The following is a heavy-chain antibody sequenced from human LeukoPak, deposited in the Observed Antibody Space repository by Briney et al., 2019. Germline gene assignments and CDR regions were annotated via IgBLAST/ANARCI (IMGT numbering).Heavy chain of an antibody. D-gene: IGHD2-2*01. CDR3: AKDLGVVPAAIFDY. CDR1: GFTFDVSA. CDR2: SGNAGDT. J-gene: IGHJ4*02. V-gene: IGHV3-23*01. Sequence: QPGGSLRLSCAASGFTFDVSAMNWVRQAPGKGLEWVSASGNAGDTYYADSVKGRFTISRDNSKKMLFLQMTSPRAEDTAVYYCAKDLGVVPAAIFDYWGQGTLVTVSS.